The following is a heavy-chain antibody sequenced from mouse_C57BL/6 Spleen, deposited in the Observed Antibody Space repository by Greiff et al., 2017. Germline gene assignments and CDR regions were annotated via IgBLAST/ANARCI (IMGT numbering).Heavy chain of an antibody. D-gene: IGHD1-1*01. Sequence: QVQLQQPGAELVKPGASVKMSCKASGYTFTSYWITWVKQRTGQGLEWIGEIYPGNGSTNYNEKFQGKATFTVDTSYSTAYMQLSSLTSEDSAVYYGARITTGGATDYWGQGTTLTVSS. CDR2: IYPGNGST. CDR1: GYTFTSYW. V-gene: IGHV1-55*01. CDR3: ARITTGGATDY. J-gene: IGHJ2*01.